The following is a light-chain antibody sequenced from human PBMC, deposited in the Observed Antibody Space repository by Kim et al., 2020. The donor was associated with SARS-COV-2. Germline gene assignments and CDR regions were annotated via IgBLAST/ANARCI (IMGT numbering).Light chain of an antibody. CDR3: SSYTSSSSWV. CDR1: SSDVGGYNY. J-gene: IGLJ3*02. Sequence: QSALTQPASVSGSPGQSITISCTGTSSDVGGYNYVSWYQQHPGKAPKLLLYDVSNRPSGVSNRFSGSKSGNTASLTISGLQAEDEADSYCSSYTSSSSWVFGGGTQLTVL. CDR2: DVS. V-gene: IGLV2-14*03.